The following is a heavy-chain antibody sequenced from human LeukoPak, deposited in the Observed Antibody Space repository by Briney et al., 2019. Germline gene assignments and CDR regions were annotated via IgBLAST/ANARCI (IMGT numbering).Heavy chain of an antibody. V-gene: IGHV3-23*01. CDR3: ARHLLWFGELSGGFDY. J-gene: IGHJ4*02. D-gene: IGHD3-10*01. CDR2: ISSSGGST. Sequence: LTSETLSLTCTVSGVSISSSNSYWGWIRQPPGKGLEWVSGISSSGGSTYYADSVKGRFTISRDNSRNTLYLQMNSLRAEDTAVYYCARHLLWFGELSGGFDYWGQGTLVTVSS. CDR1: GVSISSSNSY.